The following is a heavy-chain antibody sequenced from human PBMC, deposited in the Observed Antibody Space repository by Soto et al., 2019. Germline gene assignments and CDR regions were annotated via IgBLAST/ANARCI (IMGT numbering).Heavy chain of an antibody. CDR2: INHSGST. Sequence: SETLSLTCAVYGGSFSGYYWSWIRQPPGKGLEWIGEINHSGSTNYNPSLKSRVTISVDTSKNQFSLKLSSVTAADTAVYYCARGWLPQYYYYMDVWGKGTTVTVSS. V-gene: IGHV4-34*01. J-gene: IGHJ6*03. CDR3: ARGWLPQYYYYMDV. D-gene: IGHD3-9*01. CDR1: GGSFSGYY.